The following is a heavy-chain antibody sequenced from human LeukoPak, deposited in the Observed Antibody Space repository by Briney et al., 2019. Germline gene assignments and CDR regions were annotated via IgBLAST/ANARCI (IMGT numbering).Heavy chain of an antibody. Sequence: SETPSLTCTVSGGSISSYYWSWIRQPPGKGLEWIGYIYDSGSTNYNPSLKSRVTVSVDTSKNQFSLKLTSVTAMDTAVYYCARDHYDSSGYYSFDYWGQGTLVTVSS. CDR2: IYDSGST. V-gene: IGHV4-59*01. D-gene: IGHD3-22*01. J-gene: IGHJ4*02. CDR3: ARDHYDSSGYYSFDY. CDR1: GGSISSYY.